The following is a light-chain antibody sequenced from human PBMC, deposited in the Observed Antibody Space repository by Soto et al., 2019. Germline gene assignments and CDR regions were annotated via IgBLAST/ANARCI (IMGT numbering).Light chain of an antibody. V-gene: IGKV1-39*01. J-gene: IGKJ3*01. CDR2: RAS. CDR1: QTINSY. CDR3: QQSYSTPFT. Sequence: DIQMTQSPPSLSASVGDRVSIACRASQTINSYVNWYQHKPGQAPKLLMCRASTLHTGVPSRFSGSGSGTHFTLTISSVQPEDFATYFCQQSYSTPFTFGPGTRLDVK.